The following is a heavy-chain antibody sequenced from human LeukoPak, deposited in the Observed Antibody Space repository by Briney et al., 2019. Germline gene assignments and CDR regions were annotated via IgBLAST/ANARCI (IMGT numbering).Heavy chain of an antibody. CDR1: EFTFSSCG. CDR3: AKIGVIGLWYFDL. D-gene: IGHD3-10*01. CDR2: ISSGGDYT. V-gene: IGHV3-23*01. J-gene: IGHJ2*01. Sequence: GGSLRLSCVASEFTFSSCGMSWVRQAPGKGLKWVSSISSGGDYTYYADSVKDRFTISRDNSKNTLYLQMNSLRAEDTAVYYCAKIGVIGLWYFDLWGRGTLATVSS.